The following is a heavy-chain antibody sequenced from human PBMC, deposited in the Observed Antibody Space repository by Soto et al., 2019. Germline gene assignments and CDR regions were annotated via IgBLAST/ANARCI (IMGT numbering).Heavy chain of an antibody. J-gene: IGHJ4*01. Sequence: EVQLLESGGTLAQPGGSLRLSCAASGFTFTNYAMSWVRQAPGKGLEWVSSISDSGDRIYYADSVKGRFTISRDNSRNTLFLELNIMRAEDTAVYFCAKDHISKGIYYFAYRGQGTLVSVSS. V-gene: IGHV3-23*01. CDR1: GFTFTNYA. CDR2: ISDSGDRI. CDR3: AKDHISKGIYYFAY.